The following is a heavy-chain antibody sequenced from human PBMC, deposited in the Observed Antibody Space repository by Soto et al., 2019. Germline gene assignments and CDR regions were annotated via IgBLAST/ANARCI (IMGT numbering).Heavy chain of an antibody. CDR1: GGTFSKNA. D-gene: IGHD3-10*01. Sequence: QVQLVQSGAEVKKPGSSVKVSCKASGGTFSKNAISWVRQAPGQGLEWMGGIIPAFHRANYAQKFQGRVTITADESTSTAYMDLSSLRSEDTAVYYCARDTREITRVRGVIPYYVYHMDVWGQGTTVTVSS. CDR2: IIPAFHRA. CDR3: ARDTREITRVRGVIPYYVYHMDV. V-gene: IGHV1-69*01. J-gene: IGHJ6*02.